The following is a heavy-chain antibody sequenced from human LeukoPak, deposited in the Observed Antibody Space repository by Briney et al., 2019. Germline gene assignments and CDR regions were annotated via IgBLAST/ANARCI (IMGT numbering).Heavy chain of an antibody. Sequence: SETLSLTCTVSGGPINSYYWSWIRQPPGKGLEWIGYIYYSGSTNYNPSLKSRVTISVDTSKNQFSLKLSSVTAADTAVYYCARGPTRYYFDYWGQGTLVTVSS. V-gene: IGHV4-59*01. CDR3: ARGPTRYYFDY. CDR2: IYYSGST. J-gene: IGHJ4*02. CDR1: GGPINSYY. D-gene: IGHD1-1*01.